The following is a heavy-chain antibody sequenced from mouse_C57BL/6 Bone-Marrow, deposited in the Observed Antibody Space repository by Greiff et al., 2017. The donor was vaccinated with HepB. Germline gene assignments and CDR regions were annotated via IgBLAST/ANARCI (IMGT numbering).Heavy chain of an antibody. CDR3: ARQDGYYSTWFAY. CDR2: FHPYNDDT. V-gene: IGHV1-47*01. CDR1: GYTFTTYP. D-gene: IGHD2-3*01. J-gene: IGHJ3*01. Sequence: VKLMESGAELVKPGASVKMSCKASGYTFTTYPIEWMKQNHGKSLEWIGNFHPYNDDTKYNEKFKGKATLTVEKSSSTVYLELSRLTSDDSAVYYCARQDGYYSTWFAYWGQGTLVTVSA.